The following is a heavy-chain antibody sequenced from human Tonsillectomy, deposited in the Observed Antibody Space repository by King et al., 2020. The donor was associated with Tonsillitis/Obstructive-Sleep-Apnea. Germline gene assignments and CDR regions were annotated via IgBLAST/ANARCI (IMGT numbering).Heavy chain of an antibody. J-gene: IGHJ3*02. Sequence: TLKESGPTLVKPTQTLTLTCTFSGFSLSTSGVGVGWIRQPPGKALEWLALIYWDDDKRYSPSLKSRLTITKDTSKNQVVLTMTNMDPVDTATYYCAHGGGIAALDAFDIWGQGTMVTVSS. CDR2: IYWDDDK. CDR1: GFSLSTSGVG. D-gene: IGHD6-13*01. V-gene: IGHV2-5*02. CDR3: AHGGGIAALDAFDI.